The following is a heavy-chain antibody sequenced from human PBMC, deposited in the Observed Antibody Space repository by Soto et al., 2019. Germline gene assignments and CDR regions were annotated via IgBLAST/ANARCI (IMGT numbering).Heavy chain of an antibody. CDR2: IYWDNDK. D-gene: IGHD5-18*01. J-gene: IGHJ4*02. Sequence: SGPTLVNPTQTLTLTCTFSGFSLSTSGVGVGWIRQPPGKALEWLALIYWDNDKRYSPSLKMSRLTITKDTSKNQVVLTMTNMDPVDTATYYCVYSPGYSYDSYWGQGALVTVSS. CDR3: VYSPGYSYDSY. V-gene: IGHV2-5*02. CDR1: GFSLSTSGVG.